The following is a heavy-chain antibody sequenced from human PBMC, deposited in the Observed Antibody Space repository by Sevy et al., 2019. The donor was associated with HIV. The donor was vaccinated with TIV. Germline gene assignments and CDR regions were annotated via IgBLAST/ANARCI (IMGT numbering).Heavy chain of an antibody. D-gene: IGHD3-22*01. CDR2: ISGSGSST. CDR1: GFTFSSYA. CDR3: AKALYYDSSGYLVRDAFDI. J-gene: IGHJ3*02. Sequence: GGSLRLSCAASGFTFSSYAMSWVRQAPGKGLEWVSAISGSGSSTYYAASVKGRFTISRDNSKNTLYLQMNSLRAEDTAVYYCAKALYYDSSGYLVRDAFDIWGQGTMVTVSS. V-gene: IGHV3-23*01.